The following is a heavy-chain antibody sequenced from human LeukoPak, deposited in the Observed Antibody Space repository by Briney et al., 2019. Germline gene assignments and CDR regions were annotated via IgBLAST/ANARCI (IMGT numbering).Heavy chain of an antibody. D-gene: IGHD5-24*01. CDR3: ARDPMATTPSDF. J-gene: IGHJ4*02. V-gene: IGHV1-69*04. CDR2: IIPILGIA. CDR1: GGTCSSYT. Sequence: ASVKVSCKASGGTCSSYTISWVRQAPGQGLEWMGRIIPILGIANYAQKFQGRVTITADKSTSTAYMELSSLRSEDTAVYYCARDPMATTPSDFWGQGTLVTVSS.